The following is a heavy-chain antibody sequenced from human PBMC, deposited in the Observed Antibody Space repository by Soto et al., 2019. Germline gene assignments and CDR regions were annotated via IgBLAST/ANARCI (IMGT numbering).Heavy chain of an antibody. CDR3: ARDRNTPQVVPAAQIDH. CDR2: ISSSSSYI. D-gene: IGHD2-2*01. J-gene: IGHJ5*02. Sequence: GGSLRLSCAASGFTFSSYSMNWVRQAPGKGLEWVSSISSSSSYIYYADSVKGRFTISRDNAKNSLYLQMNSLRAEDTAVYYCARDRNTPQVVPAAQIDHWAQGTLVTVSS. CDR1: GFTFSSYS. V-gene: IGHV3-21*01.